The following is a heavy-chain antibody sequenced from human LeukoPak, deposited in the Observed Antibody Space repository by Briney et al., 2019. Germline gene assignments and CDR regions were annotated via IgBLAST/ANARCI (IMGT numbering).Heavy chain of an antibody. CDR2: INPSGGTT. CDR1: GYTFTSYY. Sequence: GASVKVSCKASGYTFTSYYIHWVRQAPGQGLEWMGIINPSGGTTTCAQKFQGRVTMTRDRSTSTVYMELSSLRSDDTAVYYCARGGSLNWLDPWGQGTLVTVSS. J-gene: IGHJ5*02. D-gene: IGHD6-13*01. CDR3: ARGGSLNWLDP. V-gene: IGHV1-46*01.